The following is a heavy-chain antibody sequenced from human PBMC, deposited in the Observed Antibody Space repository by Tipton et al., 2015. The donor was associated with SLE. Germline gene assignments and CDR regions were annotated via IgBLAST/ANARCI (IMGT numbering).Heavy chain of an antibody. J-gene: IGHJ4*02. Sequence: QVQLVQSGAEVKKPGASVKVSCKASGYTFIDYYLHWVRQAPGQGLEWMGWINPNSGGTDYAQKFQGRVTMTRDRSISTAYMDLTSLSSDDTAVYYCATESGGGYFDYWGQGTLVTVSS. CDR3: ATESGGGYFDY. CDR1: GYTFIDYY. V-gene: IGHV1-2*02. D-gene: IGHD3-16*01. CDR2: INPNSGGT.